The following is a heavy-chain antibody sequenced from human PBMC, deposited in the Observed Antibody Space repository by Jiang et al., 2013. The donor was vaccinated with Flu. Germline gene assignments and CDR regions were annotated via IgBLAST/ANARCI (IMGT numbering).Heavy chain of an antibody. CDR2: PNSGGT. D-gene: IGHD3-10*01. CDR3: ARARRVRGVYNWFDP. V-gene: IGHV1-2*02. J-gene: IGHJ5*02. Sequence: PNSGGTNYAQKFQGRVTMTRDTSISTAYMELSRLRSDDTAVYYCARARRVRGVYNWFDPWGQGTLVTVSS.